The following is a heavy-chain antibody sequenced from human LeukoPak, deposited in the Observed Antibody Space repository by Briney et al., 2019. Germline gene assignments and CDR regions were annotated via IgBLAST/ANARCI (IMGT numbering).Heavy chain of an antibody. J-gene: IGHJ6*03. V-gene: IGHV3-7*01. D-gene: IGHD6-13*01. CDR2: IKQDESEK. Sequence: GGSLRLSCAASGFTFSNAWMSWVRQAPGKGLEWVANIKQDESEKYYVDSVKGRFTISRDNAKNSLYLQMNSLRAEDTAVYYCARKGWAGSSWYSNYYYYMDVWGKGTTVTVSS. CDR1: GFTFSNAW. CDR3: ARKGWAGSSWYSNYYYYMDV.